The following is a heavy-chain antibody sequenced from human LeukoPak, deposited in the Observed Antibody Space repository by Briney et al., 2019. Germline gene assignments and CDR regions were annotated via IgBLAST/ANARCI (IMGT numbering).Heavy chain of an antibody. CDR1: GGSVSSGDNY. D-gene: IGHD3-22*01. Sequence: SETLSLTCTVSGGSVSSGDNYWSWIRQPPGKGLEWIGYIYYSGSTYYNPYLKSRVTISVDPSKNQFSLRLSSVTAADTAVYYCARSTYYYDSSTYIPDYWGQGTLVTVSS. CDR2: IYYSGST. V-gene: IGHV4-30-4*01. J-gene: IGHJ4*02. CDR3: ARSTYYYDSSTYIPDY.